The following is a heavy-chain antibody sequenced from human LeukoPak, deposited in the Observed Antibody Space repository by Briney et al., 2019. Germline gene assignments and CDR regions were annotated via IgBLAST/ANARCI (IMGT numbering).Heavy chain of an antibody. V-gene: IGHV4-34*01. D-gene: IGHD3-16*01. Sequence: SETLSLTCAVYGGSFSGYYWSWIRQPPGKGLEWIGEINHSGSTNYNPSLKSRVTISVDTSKNQFSLKLSSVTAADTAVYYCARESHLVAFDIWGQGTMVTVSS. J-gene: IGHJ3*02. CDR2: INHSGST. CDR3: ARESHLVAFDI. CDR1: GGSFSGYY.